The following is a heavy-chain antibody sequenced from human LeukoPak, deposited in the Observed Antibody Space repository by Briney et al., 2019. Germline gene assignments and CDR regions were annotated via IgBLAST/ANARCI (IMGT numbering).Heavy chain of an antibody. CDR2: INHSGST. D-gene: IGHD1-26*01. CDR1: GGSFSGYY. CDR3: ARTGGSFYFYYYMDV. V-gene: IGHV4-34*01. J-gene: IGHJ6*03. Sequence: SETLSLTCAVYGGSFSGYYWSWIRQTPVKGLEWIGEINHSGSTNYNPSLKSRVTISVDTSKNQFSLKLSSVTAADTAVYYCARTGGSFYFYYYMDVWGRGTTVTVSS.